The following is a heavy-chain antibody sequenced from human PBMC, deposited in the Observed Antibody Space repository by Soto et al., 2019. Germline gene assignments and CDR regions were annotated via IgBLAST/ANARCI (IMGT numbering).Heavy chain of an antibody. CDR3: ARRVIWSDY. D-gene: IGHD2-21*01. Sequence: QVQLQESGPGLVKPSQTLSLTCTVSGDSMSNGGHYWSWIRQHPGEVLEWIGYINYSGSTYYKPFLSRRVTMSVATSNSQFPLKPTSATAPATAVCHCARRVIWSDYWGQGVLVT. V-gene: IGHV4-31*03. CDR2: INYSGST. CDR1: GDSMSNGGHY. J-gene: IGHJ4*02.